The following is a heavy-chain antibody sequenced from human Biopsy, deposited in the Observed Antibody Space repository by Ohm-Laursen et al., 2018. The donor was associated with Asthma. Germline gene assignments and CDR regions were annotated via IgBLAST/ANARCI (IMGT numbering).Heavy chain of an antibody. D-gene: IGHD3-22*01. V-gene: IGHV3-53*01. CDR1: GFAVSRDH. CDR2: IYSGGTS. J-gene: IGHJ4*02. Sequence: LSLTCAASGFAVSRDHMFWVRRAPGKGLEWVSVIYSGGTSHTADSVRGRFTISRDYSKNTLYLQMHGLRAEDTAVYYCARGDSSNWSHYYFDYWGQGTLVTVSS. CDR3: ARGDSSNWSHYYFDY.